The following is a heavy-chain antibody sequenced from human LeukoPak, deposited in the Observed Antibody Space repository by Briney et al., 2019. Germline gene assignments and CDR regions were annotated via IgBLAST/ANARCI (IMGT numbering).Heavy chain of an antibody. CDR1: GFTFGSYS. CDR3: ARVRIEYDYVWGSYRRNPSFDY. V-gene: IGHV3-7*01. CDR2: IKQDGSEK. Sequence: GGSLRLSCAASGFTFGSYSMSWVRQAPGKGLEWVANIKQDGSEKYYVDSVKGRFTISRDNAKNSVYLQMNSLRAEDTAMYYCARVRIEYDYVWGSYRRNPSFDYWGQGTLVTVSS. D-gene: IGHD3-16*02. J-gene: IGHJ4*02.